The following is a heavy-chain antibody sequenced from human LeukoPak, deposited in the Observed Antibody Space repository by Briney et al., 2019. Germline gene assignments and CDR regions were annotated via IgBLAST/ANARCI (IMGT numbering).Heavy chain of an antibody. CDR2: IYFSGST. Sequence: PSETLSLTCSISGGSISSSNYYWGWIRQPPGKGLEWIGSIYFSGSTYYNVSLKSRVTTSVDTSNNQFSLRLSSVTAADTAVYYCARHDGAGSYLYNYWGQGTLVTVSS. CDR3: ARHDGAGSYLYNY. V-gene: IGHV4-39*01. D-gene: IGHD1-26*01. J-gene: IGHJ4*02. CDR1: GGSISSSNYY.